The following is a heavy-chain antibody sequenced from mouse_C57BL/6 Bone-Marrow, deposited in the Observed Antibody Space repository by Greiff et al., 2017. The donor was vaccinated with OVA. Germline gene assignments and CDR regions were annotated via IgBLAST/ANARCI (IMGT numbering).Heavy chain of an antibody. CDR1: GYTFTSYG. D-gene: IGHD2-3*01. CDR2: IYPRSGNT. J-gene: IGHJ3*01. Sequence: VKVVESGAELARPGASVKLSCKASGYTFTSYGISWVKQRTGQGLEWIGEIYPRSGNTYYNEKFKGKATLTADKSSSTAYMELRSLTSEDSAVYFWARNGYYPWFAYWGQGTLVTVSA. V-gene: IGHV1-81*01. CDR3: ARNGYYPWFAY.